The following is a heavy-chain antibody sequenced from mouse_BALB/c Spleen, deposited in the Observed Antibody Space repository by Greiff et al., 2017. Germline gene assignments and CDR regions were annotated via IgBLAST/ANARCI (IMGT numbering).Heavy chain of an antibody. CDR2: IYPSDSYT. Sequence: QVQLQQPGAELVRPGASVKLSCKASGYTFTSYWINWVKQRPGQGLEWIGNIYPSDSYTNYKQKFKDKATLTVDKSSSTAYMQLSSPTSEDSAVYYCTRGGREGTGAYWGQGTSVTVSS. CDR1: GYTFTSYW. D-gene: IGHD3-3*01. J-gene: IGHJ4*01. CDR3: TRGGREGTGAY. V-gene: IGHV1-69*02.